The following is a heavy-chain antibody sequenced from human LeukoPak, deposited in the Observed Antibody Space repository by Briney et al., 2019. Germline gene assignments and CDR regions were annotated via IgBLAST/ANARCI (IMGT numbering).Heavy chain of an antibody. V-gene: IGHV1-69*13. J-gene: IGHJ6*02. CDR1: GGTFSSYA. Sequence: GASVKVSCKASGGTFSSYAISWVRQAPGQGLEWMGGIIPIFGTANYAQKFQGRVTITADESTSTAYMELSSLRSEDTAVYYCARVPLDYGDYIYYYGMDVWGQGTTVTVSS. CDR2: IIPIFGTA. CDR3: ARVPLDYGDYIYYYGMDV. D-gene: IGHD4-17*01.